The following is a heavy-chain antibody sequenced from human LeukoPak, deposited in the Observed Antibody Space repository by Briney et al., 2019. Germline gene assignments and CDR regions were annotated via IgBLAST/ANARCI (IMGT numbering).Heavy chain of an antibody. Sequence: GASVTVSCKASGYTFTSYGISWVRQAPGQGLEWMGWISAYNGNTNYAQKLQGRVTMTTDTSTSTAYMELRSLRSDDTAVYYCARVYLYYDYVWGSYRVPYYMDVWGKGTTVTVSS. CDR3: ARVYLYYDYVWGSYRVPYYMDV. CDR1: GYTFTSYG. CDR2: ISAYNGNT. J-gene: IGHJ6*03. V-gene: IGHV1-18*01. D-gene: IGHD3-16*02.